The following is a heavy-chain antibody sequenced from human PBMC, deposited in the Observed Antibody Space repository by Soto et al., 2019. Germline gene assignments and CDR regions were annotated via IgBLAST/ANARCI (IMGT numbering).Heavy chain of an antibody. CDR2: IYHSGST. Sequence: SETLSLTCAVSGGSIISGGYSLSLIRHPPGKGLEWIGYIYHSGSTYYNPSLKSRVTISLDRSKNQFSLKLSSVTAADTAVYYCARAQGDTAMDLTDYYYGMDVWGQGTTVTVSS. D-gene: IGHD5-18*01. CDR1: GGSIISGGYS. CDR3: ARAQGDTAMDLTDYYYGMDV. J-gene: IGHJ6*02. V-gene: IGHV4-30-2*01.